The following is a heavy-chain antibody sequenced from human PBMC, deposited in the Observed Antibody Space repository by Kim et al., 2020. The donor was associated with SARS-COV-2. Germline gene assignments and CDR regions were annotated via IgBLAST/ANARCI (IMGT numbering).Heavy chain of an antibody. D-gene: IGHD4-17*01. V-gene: IGHV1-69*01. J-gene: IGHJ4*02. Sequence: YAQKFQGRVTITADESTSTAYMELSSLRSEDTAVYYCASWGTVTTGGFDYWGQGTLVTVSS. CDR3: ASWGTVTTGGFDY.